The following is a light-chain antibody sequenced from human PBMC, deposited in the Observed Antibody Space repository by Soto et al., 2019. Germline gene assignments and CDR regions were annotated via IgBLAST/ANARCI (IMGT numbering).Light chain of an antibody. J-gene: IGKJ4*01. CDR3: LQYNVYPLT. Sequence: DIQMTQSPSTLSASVGDTVTITCRASQNINRWLAWYQQRPGKAPKLLIHKASSLQGGVPSRFSGSASRTDFTLTISSLQPDDFASYFCLQYNVYPLTFGGGTKVEI. V-gene: IGKV1-5*03. CDR1: QNINRW. CDR2: KAS.